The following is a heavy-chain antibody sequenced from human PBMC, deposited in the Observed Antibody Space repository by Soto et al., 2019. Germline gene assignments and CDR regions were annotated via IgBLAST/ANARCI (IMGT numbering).Heavy chain of an antibody. CDR2: ISGSGGGT. J-gene: IGHJ5*02. Sequence: GGSLRLSCAASGFTFSSYAMSWVRQAPGKGLEWVSAISGSGGGTYYADSVKGRFTISRDNSKNTLYLQMNSLRAEDTAVYYCAKDRVRIAAAGTSWFDPWGQGTLVTVSS. V-gene: IGHV3-23*01. CDR1: GFTFSSYA. CDR3: AKDRVRIAAAGTSWFDP. D-gene: IGHD6-13*01.